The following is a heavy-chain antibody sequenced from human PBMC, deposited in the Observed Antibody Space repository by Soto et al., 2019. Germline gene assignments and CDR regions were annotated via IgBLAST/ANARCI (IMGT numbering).Heavy chain of an antibody. D-gene: IGHD2-2*01. V-gene: IGHV5-10-1*01. CDR1: GYSFTSYW. Sequence: PGESLTISCKGSGYSFTSYWISWVRQMPGKGLEWMGRIDPSDSYTNYSPSFQGHVTISADKSISTAYLQWSSLKASDTAMYYCAREKDIVVVPAAKHYYGMDVWGQGTTVTVSS. CDR3: AREKDIVVVPAAKHYYGMDV. CDR2: IDPSDSYT. J-gene: IGHJ6*02.